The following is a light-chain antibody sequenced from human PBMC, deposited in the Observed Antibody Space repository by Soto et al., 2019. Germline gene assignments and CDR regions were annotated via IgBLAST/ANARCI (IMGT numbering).Light chain of an antibody. CDR3: SSYTSSRSLV. V-gene: IGLV2-14*01. CDR2: DVS. CDR1: SSDVGGYNY. J-gene: IGLJ2*01. Sequence: QSALAQPASVSGSPGQSITISCTGTSSDVGGYNYVSWYQQHQGKAPKLIIYDVSNRPSGVSNRFSGSKSGNMASLTISGLQAEDEADYYCSSYTSSRSLVFGGGTKLTVL.